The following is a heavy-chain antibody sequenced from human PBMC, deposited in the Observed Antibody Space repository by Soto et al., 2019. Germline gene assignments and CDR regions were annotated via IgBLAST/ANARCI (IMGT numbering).Heavy chain of an antibody. CDR1: GESISSGGYY. Sequence: QVQLQESGPGLVKPSQTLSLTCNVSGESISSGGYYWSWIRHHPGKGLEWIGYIYDSESAYYNPSLKSRVTISMETSKNHFATRLSSVTGADTAVYYCARASSSSSAADYWGQGTLVTVSS. V-gene: IGHV4-31*03. CDR3: ARASSSSSAADY. CDR2: IYDSESA. D-gene: IGHD6-6*01. J-gene: IGHJ4*02.